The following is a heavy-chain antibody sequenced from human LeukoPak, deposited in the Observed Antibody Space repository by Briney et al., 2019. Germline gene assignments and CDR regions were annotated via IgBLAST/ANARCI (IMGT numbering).Heavy chain of an antibody. V-gene: IGHV4-59*11. Sequence: SETLSLTCTVSGGSLSSHFWSWLRQPPGKGLELLGHIYYTGTTYYNPSLNSRVTISLDTSRNQFSLRLTSVTAADTAVYYCARFSSDCSTASCYLTYWGQGTLVTVSS. CDR3: ARFSSDCSTASCYLTY. CDR1: GGSLSSHF. CDR2: IYYTGTT. J-gene: IGHJ4*02. D-gene: IGHD2-2*01.